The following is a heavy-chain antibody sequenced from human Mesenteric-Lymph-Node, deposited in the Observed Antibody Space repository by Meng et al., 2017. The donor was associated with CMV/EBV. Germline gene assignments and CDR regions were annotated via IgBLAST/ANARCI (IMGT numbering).Heavy chain of an antibody. CDR1: GFTFSSYG. CDR3: ARDFEAVAATG. Sequence: GGSLRLSCAASGFTFSSYGMHWVRQAPGKGLEWVSSISSRSISIYYSDSVRGRFTISRDNSKNTLYLQMNSLRAEDTAVYYCARDFEAVAATGWGQGTLVTVSS. J-gene: IGHJ4*02. D-gene: IGHD6-19*01. V-gene: IGHV3-21*01. CDR2: ISSRSISI.